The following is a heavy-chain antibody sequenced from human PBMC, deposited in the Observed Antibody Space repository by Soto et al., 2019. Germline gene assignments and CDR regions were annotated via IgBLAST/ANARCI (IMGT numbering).Heavy chain of an antibody. CDR1: GASLSSGSYF. CDR3: VRDRALDSSGHWFDS. J-gene: IGHJ5*01. CDR2: MYYSGST. V-gene: IGHV4-61*01. D-gene: IGHD6-19*01. Sequence: SETLSLTCTVSGASLSSGSYFWSWIRQPPGKGLEYIGYMYYSGSTNYNPSLKSRVTISSDTPKNKFSLNLTSVTAADTAIYYCVRDRALDSSGHWFDSWGQGTLVTVSS.